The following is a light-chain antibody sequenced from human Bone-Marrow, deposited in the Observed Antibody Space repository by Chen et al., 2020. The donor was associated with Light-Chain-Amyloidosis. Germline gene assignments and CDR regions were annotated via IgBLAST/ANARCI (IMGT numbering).Light chain of an antibody. CDR2: DDS. Sequence: SYFLTQPSSVSVAPGQTATIACGGNNIGSTSVPWYQQTPGQAPLLVVYDDSDRPSGIPERLSGSNSGNTATLTISRVEAGDEADYYCQVWDRSSDRPVFGGGTKLTVL. CDR3: QVWDRSSDRPV. CDR1: NIGSTS. V-gene: IGLV3-21*02. J-gene: IGLJ3*02.